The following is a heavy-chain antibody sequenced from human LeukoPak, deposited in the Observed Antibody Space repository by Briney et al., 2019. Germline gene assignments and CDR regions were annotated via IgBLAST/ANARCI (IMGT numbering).Heavy chain of an antibody. V-gene: IGHV4-39*01. CDR3: ARGRGWYLYEWFDP. CDR2: IYYSGST. CDR1: GGSISSSSYY. D-gene: IGHD6-19*01. Sequence: PSETLSLTCTVSGGSISSSSYYWGWIRQPPGKGLEWIGSIYYSGSTYYNPSLKSRVTISVDTSKNQFSLKLSSVTAADTAVYYCARGRGWYLYEWFDPWGQGTLVTVSS. J-gene: IGHJ5*02.